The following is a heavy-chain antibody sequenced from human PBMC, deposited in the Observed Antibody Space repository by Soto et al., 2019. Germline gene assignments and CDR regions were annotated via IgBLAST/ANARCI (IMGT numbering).Heavy chain of an antibody. J-gene: IGHJ4*02. D-gene: IGHD1-26*01. CDR1: GGSFSGYY. CDR3: ARLAAVGEFDY. Sequence: TSETLSLTCAVYGGSFSGYYWTWIRQPPVKGLEWIGEIYHIGSTNFNPSLKSRVTISVDKSKNQFSLKLNSVTAADTAVYYCARLAAVGEFDYWGQGTLVTVSS. CDR2: IYHIGST. V-gene: IGHV4-34*01.